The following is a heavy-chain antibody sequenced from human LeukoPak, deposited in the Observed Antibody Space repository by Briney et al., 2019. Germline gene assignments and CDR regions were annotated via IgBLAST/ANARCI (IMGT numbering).Heavy chain of an antibody. Sequence: SETLSLTCAVSGASVNAYLWSWIRQPAGQGLEWIGRTSVNDGATYNPSLMSRVTMSVDTSKNQFSLRLTSMTAADTAIYYCVRLWRDGSNWHPDDNWGQGILVTVSS. D-gene: IGHD4-11*01. CDR3: VRLWRDGSNWHPDDN. J-gene: IGHJ4*02. CDR2: TSVNDGA. CDR1: GASVNAYL. V-gene: IGHV4-4*07.